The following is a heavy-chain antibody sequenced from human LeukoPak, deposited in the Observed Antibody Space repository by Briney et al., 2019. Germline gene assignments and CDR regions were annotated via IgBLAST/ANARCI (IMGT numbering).Heavy chain of an antibody. CDR1: GFTFSSYA. Sequence: QPGGSLGLSCPASGFTFSSYAMSWVRQAPGKGLEWVSSISDSGSGTYYADSVKGRFTISRDNSKNTLYLQMNSLRAEDTAVYYSAKRTDTSGNRGGALDIWGQGTMVAVSS. J-gene: IGHJ3*02. V-gene: IGHV3-23*01. CDR2: ISDSGSGT. CDR3: AKRTDTSGNRGGALDI. D-gene: IGHD3-22*01.